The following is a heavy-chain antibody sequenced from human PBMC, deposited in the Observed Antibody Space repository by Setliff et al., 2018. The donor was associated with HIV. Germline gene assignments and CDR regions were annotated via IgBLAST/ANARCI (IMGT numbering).Heavy chain of an antibody. CDR3: ARDPGYKSTWYGVFDI. Sequence: ASVKVSCKASGYTFTSYAMNWVRQAPGQGLEWMGRVNPNSGGTNYAQNFQGRVTMTRDTPISTAYMELSSLGSDDTAVYYCARDPGYKSTWYGVFDIWGQGTMVTVSS. V-gene: IGHV1-2*06. J-gene: IGHJ3*02. CDR2: VNPNSGGT. CDR1: GYTFTSYA. D-gene: IGHD6-13*01.